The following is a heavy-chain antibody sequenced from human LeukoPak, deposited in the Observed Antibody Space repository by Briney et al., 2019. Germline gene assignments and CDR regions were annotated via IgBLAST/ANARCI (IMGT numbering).Heavy chain of an antibody. J-gene: IGHJ4*02. V-gene: IGHV3-23*01. Sequence: PGGSLRLSCVGSGFTFRSHAMSWVRQAPEKGLEFVSGIYENGGTTYYADSVKGRFTISRDNAKNSLYLQMNGLRAEDTAVYYCARQYSYGYFDYWGQGTLVTVSS. CDR3: ARQYSYGYFDY. CDR1: GFTFRSHA. CDR2: IYENGGTT. D-gene: IGHD5-18*01.